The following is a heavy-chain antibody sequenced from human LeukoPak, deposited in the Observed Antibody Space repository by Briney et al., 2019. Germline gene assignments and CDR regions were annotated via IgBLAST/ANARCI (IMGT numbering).Heavy chain of an antibody. Sequence: GGSLRLSCAASGFTVSNNFMTWVRQAPGKGPECVSVIYSGGNTYYADSVKGRFTISRDNSKNTLYLQMNSLRAEDTAVYYCARRGQGFGELWPTADFDYWGQGTLVTVSS. V-gene: IGHV3-66*01. CDR1: GFTVSNNF. CDR3: ARRGQGFGELWPTADFDY. CDR2: IYSGGNT. D-gene: IGHD3-10*01. J-gene: IGHJ4*02.